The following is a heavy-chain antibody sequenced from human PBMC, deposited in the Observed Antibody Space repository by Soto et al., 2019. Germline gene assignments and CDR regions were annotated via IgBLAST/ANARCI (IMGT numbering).Heavy chain of an antibody. Sequence: GGSLRLSCAASGFTFSDYYMSWIRQAPWKGLEWVSYISSSSSYTNYADSVKGRFTISRDNAKNSLYLQMNSLRAEDTAVYYCAREYNWNYGDSENFDYWGQGTLVTVSS. CDR1: GFTFSDYY. CDR2: ISSSSSYT. CDR3: AREYNWNYGDSENFDY. J-gene: IGHJ4*02. V-gene: IGHV3-11*06. D-gene: IGHD1-7*01.